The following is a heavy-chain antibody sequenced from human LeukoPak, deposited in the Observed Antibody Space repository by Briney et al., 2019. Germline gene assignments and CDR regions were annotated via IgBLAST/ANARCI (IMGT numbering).Heavy chain of an antibody. V-gene: IGHV3-23*01. CDR3: AKAPLGRCTGAICYSFDY. CDR2: ISGSGGST. J-gene: IGHJ4*02. CDR1: GFTFSSYA. Sequence: GGSLRLSCAASGFTFSSYAMSWVRQAPGKGLEWVSAISGSGGSTYYADSVKGRFTISRDNSKNTLYLQMNSLRAVDAAVYYCAKAPLGRCTGAICYSFDYWGQGTLVTVSS. D-gene: IGHD2-8*02.